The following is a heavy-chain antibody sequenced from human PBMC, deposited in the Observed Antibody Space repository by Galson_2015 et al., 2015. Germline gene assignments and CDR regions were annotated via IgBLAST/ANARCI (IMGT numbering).Heavy chain of an antibody. J-gene: IGHJ4*02. Sequence: VKVSCKASGGTFSSYAISWVRQAPGQGLEWMGGIIPIFGTANYAQKFQGRVTITADTSASTAYMELSSLRSEDTAVYYCASSGGGHDYWGQGTLVTVSS. CDR2: IIPIFGTA. V-gene: IGHV1-69*13. D-gene: IGHD2-15*01. CDR1: GGTFSSYA. CDR3: ASSGGGHDY.